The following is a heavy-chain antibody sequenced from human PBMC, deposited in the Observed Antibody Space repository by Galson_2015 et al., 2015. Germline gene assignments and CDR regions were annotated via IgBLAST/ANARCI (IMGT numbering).Heavy chain of an antibody. D-gene: IGHD5-12*01. CDR2: ISSSGTTI. V-gene: IGHV3-48*03. CDR3: ARVSVDVVTTVTLSFDS. J-gene: IGHJ4*02. Sequence: SLRLSCAASGFTFGSYEMNWVRQAPGKGPECISYISSSGTTIYYADSVRGRFTISRDNAKNSLFLQMNSLRAEDTAVYYCARVSVDVVTTVTLSFDSWGQGTLVTVSS. CDR1: GFTFGSYE.